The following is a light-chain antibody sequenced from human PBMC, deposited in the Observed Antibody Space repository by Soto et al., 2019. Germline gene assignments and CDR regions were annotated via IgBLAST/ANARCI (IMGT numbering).Light chain of an antibody. CDR2: SNN. Sequence: QSVLTQPPSPSGTPGQRVTISCSGSSSNIGSNTVNWYQQLPGTAPKLLIYSNNQRPSGVPDRFSGPKSGTSASLAISGLQSEDEADYYCAAWDDSLSGYVFGTGTKVTVL. J-gene: IGLJ1*01. V-gene: IGLV1-44*01. CDR1: SSNIGSNT. CDR3: AAWDDSLSGYV.